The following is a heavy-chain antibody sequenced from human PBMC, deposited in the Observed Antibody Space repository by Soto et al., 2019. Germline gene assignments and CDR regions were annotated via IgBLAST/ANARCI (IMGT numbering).Heavy chain of an antibody. CDR2: IYYSGSI. J-gene: IGHJ5*02. D-gene: IGHD3-3*01. CDR3: ARVTIFGVVITPRGNWFDP. Sequence: SETLSLTCTVSGGSISSSSYYWGWIRQPPGKGLEWNGSIYYSGSIYYNPSLKSRVTISVDTSKNQFSLKLSSVTAADTAVYYCARVTIFGVVITPRGNWFDPWGQGTLVTVSS. V-gene: IGHV4-39*01. CDR1: GGSISSSSYY.